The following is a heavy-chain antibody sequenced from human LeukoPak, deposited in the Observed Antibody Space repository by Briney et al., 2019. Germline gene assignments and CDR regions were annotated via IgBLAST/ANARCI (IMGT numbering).Heavy chain of an antibody. J-gene: IGHJ4*02. CDR1: GGSFSGYY. Sequence: SETLSLTCAVYGGSFSGYYRSWIRQPPGKGLEWIGEINHSGSTNYNPSLKSRVTISVDTSKNQFSLKLSSVTAADTAVYYCARVLSPRQYYYDSSGPRRFDYWGQGTLVTVSS. CDR3: ARVLSPRQYYYDSSGPRRFDY. V-gene: IGHV4-34*01. D-gene: IGHD3-22*01. CDR2: INHSGST.